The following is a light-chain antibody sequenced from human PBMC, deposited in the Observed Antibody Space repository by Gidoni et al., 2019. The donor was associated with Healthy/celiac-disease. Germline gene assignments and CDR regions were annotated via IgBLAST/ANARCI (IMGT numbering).Light chain of an antibody. V-gene: IGKV1-27*01. Sequence: DIQMTQSPSSLSASVGDRVTITCRASQGISNYLAWYQQKPGKVPKLLIYAASTLQSGVQSRFSGSGSGTDFTLTISSLQPEDVATYYCQKYNSFTFGPGTKVDIK. CDR1: QGISNY. J-gene: IGKJ3*01. CDR3: QKYNSFT. CDR2: AAS.